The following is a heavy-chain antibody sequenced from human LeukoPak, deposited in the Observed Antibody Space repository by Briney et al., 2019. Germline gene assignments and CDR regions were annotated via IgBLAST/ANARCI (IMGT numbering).Heavy chain of an antibody. V-gene: IGHV4-59*01. CDR3: ARDTDDNAFDI. CDR2: IYYSGST. Sequence: SETLSLTCTVSGGSISSYYWSWVRQPPGKGLEWIGYIYYSGSTNYNASLKSRVTISVDTSKNQFSLKLSSVTAADTAVYYCARDTDDNAFDIWGQGTMVTVSS. CDR1: GGSISSYY. J-gene: IGHJ3*02. D-gene: IGHD1-1*01.